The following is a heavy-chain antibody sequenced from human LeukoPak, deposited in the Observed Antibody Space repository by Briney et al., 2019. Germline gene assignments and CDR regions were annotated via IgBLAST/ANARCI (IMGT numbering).Heavy chain of an antibody. J-gene: IGHJ5*02. D-gene: IGHD2-2*01. Sequence: PGASLQISCKGSGSSFTSYWIGWVRPLPGKGLEWMGIIYPGDSDTKYSPSFQGQVTISADKSISTAYLQWSSLKASDTAMYYCARRGPGSSTPFDPWGQGTLVTVSS. CDR3: ARRGPGSSTPFDP. CDR1: GSSFTSYW. CDR2: IYPGDSDT. V-gene: IGHV5-51*01.